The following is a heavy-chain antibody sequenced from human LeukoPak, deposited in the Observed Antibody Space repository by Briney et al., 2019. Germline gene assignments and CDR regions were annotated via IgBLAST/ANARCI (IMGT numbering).Heavy chain of an antibody. D-gene: IGHD1-26*01. J-gene: IGHJ6*03. Sequence: PGGSLRLSCAASGFTFSSYAMHWVRQAPGKGLEWVAFIRYDESNTDYADSVKGRFTISRDNSKNTLYLQMNSLRAEDTAVYYCAKIPQREWEIPRNYYYWYMDAWGKGTTVTISS. V-gene: IGHV3-30*02. CDR2: IRYDESNT. CDR3: AKIPQREWEIPRNYYYWYMDA. CDR1: GFTFSSYA.